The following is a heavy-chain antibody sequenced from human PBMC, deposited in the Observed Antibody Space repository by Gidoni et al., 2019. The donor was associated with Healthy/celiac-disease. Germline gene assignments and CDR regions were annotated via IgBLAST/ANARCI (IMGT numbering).Heavy chain of an antibody. CDR1: GYTFTSYD. D-gene: IGHD3-22*01. J-gene: IGHJ5*02. CDR2: RNPNSGNT. V-gene: IGHV1-8*01. Sequence: QVQLVQSGAEVKKPGASVKVSCKASGYTFTSYDINWVRQATGQGLEWMGWRNPNSGNTGYAQKFQGRVTMTRNTSISTAYMELSSLRSEDTAVYYCARSPWYYDSSGLGFDPWGQGTLVTVSS. CDR3: ARSPWYYDSSGLGFDP.